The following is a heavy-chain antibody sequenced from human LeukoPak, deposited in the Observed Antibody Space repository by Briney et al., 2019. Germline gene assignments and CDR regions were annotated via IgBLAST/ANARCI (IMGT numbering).Heavy chain of an antibody. CDR1: GGSINSYY. J-gene: IGHJ4*02. V-gene: IGHV4-59*01. D-gene: IGHD3-16*01. CDR2: IYYSGST. CDR3: AREGQGAVSFDY. Sequence: PSETLSLTCSVSGGSINSYYWSWIRQPPGKGLEWIGYIYYSGSTNYNPSLKSRVTISVDTSKNQFSLKLSSVTAADTAVYYCAREGQGAVSFDYWGQGTLVTVSS.